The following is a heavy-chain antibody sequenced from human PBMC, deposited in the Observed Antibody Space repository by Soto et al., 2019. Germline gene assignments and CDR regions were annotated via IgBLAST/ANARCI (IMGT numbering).Heavy chain of an antibody. CDR2: IYEGGRT. CDR3: ARGPSGDKVDS. Sequence: QVQLQESGPGLVKPSQTLSLTCTVSGGSISTVDYWWSWIRQSPDMGLEWIGDIYEGGRTYNNPSLESRVTLSVDTSKSQLSLTLSSVSAADTAVYYCARGPSGDKVDSWGQGTLVTVSS. CDR1: GGSISTVDYW. V-gene: IGHV4-30-4*01. J-gene: IGHJ4*02. D-gene: IGHD7-27*01.